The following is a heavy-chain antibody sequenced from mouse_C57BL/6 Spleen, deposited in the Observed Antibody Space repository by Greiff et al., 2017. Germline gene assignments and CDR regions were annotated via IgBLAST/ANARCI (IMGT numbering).Heavy chain of an antibody. Sequence: QVQLQQPGAELVRPGSSVKLSCKASGYTFTSYWMHWVKQRPIQGLEWIGNIDPSDSATHYNQKFKDKATLTVDKSSSTAYMQLSSLTSEDSAVYFCARSSWDYAMDYWGQGTSVTVSS. CDR3: ARSSWDYAMDY. D-gene: IGHD4-1*01. CDR2: IDPSDSAT. V-gene: IGHV1-52*01. J-gene: IGHJ4*01. CDR1: GYTFTSYW.